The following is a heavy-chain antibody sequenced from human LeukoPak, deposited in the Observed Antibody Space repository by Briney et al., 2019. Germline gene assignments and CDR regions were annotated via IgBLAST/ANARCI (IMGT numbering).Heavy chain of an antibody. Sequence: PGGSLRLSCAASGFTFDDYAMHWVRQAPGKGLEWVSGISWNSGSIGYADSVKGRSTISRDNAKNSLYLQMNSLRAEDTALYYCAKDMVSSGWYTAAFDIWGQGTMVTVSS. CDR2: ISWNSGSI. J-gene: IGHJ3*02. CDR3: AKDMVSSGWYTAAFDI. V-gene: IGHV3-9*01. CDR1: GFTFDDYA. D-gene: IGHD6-19*01.